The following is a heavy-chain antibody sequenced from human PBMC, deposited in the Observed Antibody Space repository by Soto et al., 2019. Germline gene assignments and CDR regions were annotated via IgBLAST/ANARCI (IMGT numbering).Heavy chain of an antibody. CDR2: IYYSGST. J-gene: IGHJ6*02. CDR1: GGSIRSGDYY. V-gene: IGHV4-30-4*01. CDR3: AIDHREWCSTSCDTDLYYYYGMDV. D-gene: IGHD2-2*02. Sequence: PSETLSLTCTVSGGSIRSGDYYWSWIRQPPGMGLVWIEYIYYSGSTYYNPSLKSRVTISVDTSKNQFSLKLSSVTAADTAVYYCAIDHREWCSTSCDTDLYYYYGMDVWGQWTTVTVSS.